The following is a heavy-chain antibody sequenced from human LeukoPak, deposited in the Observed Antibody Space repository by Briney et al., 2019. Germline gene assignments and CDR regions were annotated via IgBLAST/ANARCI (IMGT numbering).Heavy chain of an antibody. D-gene: IGHD3-10*01. Sequence: SETLSLTCTVSGGSISSYYWSWIRRPPGKGLEWIGYIYYSGSTNYNPSLKSRVTISVDTSKNQFSLKLSSVTAADTAVYYCARDRYYGSGDFYGMDVWGQGTTVTVSS. J-gene: IGHJ6*02. CDR1: GGSISSYY. V-gene: IGHV4-59*01. CDR3: ARDRYYGSGDFYGMDV. CDR2: IYYSGST.